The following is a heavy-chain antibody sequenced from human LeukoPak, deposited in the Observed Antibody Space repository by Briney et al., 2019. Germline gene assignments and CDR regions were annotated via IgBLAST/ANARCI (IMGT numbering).Heavy chain of an antibody. CDR1: GFTFSNYA. CDR2: ISSSSSYI. Sequence: PGGSLRLSCAASGFTFSNYAMRWVRQAPGKGLEWVSSISSSSSYIYYADSVKGRFTISRDNAKNSLYLQMNSLRAEDTAVYYCASYYDFWSGYYTYYFDYWGQGTLVTVSS. CDR3: ASYYDFWSGYYTYYFDY. D-gene: IGHD3-3*01. J-gene: IGHJ4*02. V-gene: IGHV3-21*01.